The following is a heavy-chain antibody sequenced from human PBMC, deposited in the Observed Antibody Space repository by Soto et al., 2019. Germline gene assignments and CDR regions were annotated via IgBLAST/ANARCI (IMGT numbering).Heavy chain of an antibody. CDR3: AKDKVRGVSLSSPKYYYYYYMDV. Sequence: GGSLRLSCAASGFTFSSYGMHWVRQAPGKGLEWVAVISYDGSNKYYADSVKGRFTISRDNSKNTLYLQMNSLRAEDTAVYYCAKDKVRGVSLSSPKYYYYYYMDVWGKGTTVTVSS. V-gene: IGHV3-30*18. J-gene: IGHJ6*03. D-gene: IGHD3-10*01. CDR2: ISYDGSNK. CDR1: GFTFSSYG.